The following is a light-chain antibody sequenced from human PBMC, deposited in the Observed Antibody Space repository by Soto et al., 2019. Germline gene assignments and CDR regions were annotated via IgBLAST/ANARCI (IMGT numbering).Light chain of an antibody. V-gene: IGKV3-11*01. CDR3: QQRNVWPPVT. CDR2: GAF. J-gene: IGKJ5*01. Sequence: PGERATLSCRASPSVANFVAWYQQKPGQAPRLLIYGAFNRVTGIPARFSGSGSGTDFTLTISSLEPEDAAVYYCQQRNVWPPVTFGQGTRLEIK. CDR1: PSVANF.